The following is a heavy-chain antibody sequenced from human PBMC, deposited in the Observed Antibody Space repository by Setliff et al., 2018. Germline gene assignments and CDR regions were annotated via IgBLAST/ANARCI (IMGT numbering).Heavy chain of an antibody. CDR2: MNPNSGNT. CDR1: GYTFTSYD. Sequence: GASVKVSCKASGYTFTSYDINWVRQATGQGLEWMGWMNPNSGNTGYAQKFQGRVTMTRNTSIGTAYMELSSLRSEDTAVYYCARAMDCTNGVCYYYYGMDVWGQGTTVTVSS. CDR3: ARAMDCTNGVCYYYYGMDV. J-gene: IGHJ6*02. V-gene: IGHV1-8*02. D-gene: IGHD2-8*01.